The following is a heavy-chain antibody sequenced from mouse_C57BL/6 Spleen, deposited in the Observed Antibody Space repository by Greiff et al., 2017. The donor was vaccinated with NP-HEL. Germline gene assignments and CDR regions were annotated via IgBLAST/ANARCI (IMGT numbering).Heavy chain of an antibody. D-gene: IGHD1-2*01. J-gene: IGHJ2*01. CDR2: ISSGGSYT. Sequence: EVKLQESGGDLVKPGGSLKLSCAASGFTFSSYGMSWVRQTPDKRLEWVATISSGGSYTYYPDSVKGRFTISRDNAKNTLYLQMSSLKSEDTAMYYCARHGDTTADYWGQGTTLTVSS. CDR3: ARHGDTTADY. CDR1: GFTFSSYG. V-gene: IGHV5-6*01.